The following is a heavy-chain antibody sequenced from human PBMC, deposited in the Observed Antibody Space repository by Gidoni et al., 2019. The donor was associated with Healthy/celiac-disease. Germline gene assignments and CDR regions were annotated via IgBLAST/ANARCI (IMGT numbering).Heavy chain of an antibody. V-gene: IGHV3-30*18. CDR2: ISYDGSNK. D-gene: IGHD1-26*01. CDR3: AKEGSGSYYSIANWYFDL. J-gene: IGHJ2*01. Sequence: QVQLVESGGGVVQPGRSLRLSCAASGFTLRSSGMDWVRQAPGKGLEWVAVISYDGSNKYYADSVKCRFTISRDNSKNTLYLQMNSLRAEDTAVYYCAKEGSGSYYSIANWYFDLWGRGTLVTVSS. CDR1: GFTLRSSG.